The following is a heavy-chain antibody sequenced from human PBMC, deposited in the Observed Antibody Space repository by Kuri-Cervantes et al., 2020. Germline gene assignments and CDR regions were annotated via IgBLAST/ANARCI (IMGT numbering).Heavy chain of an antibody. J-gene: IGHJ4*02. CDR1: GGSISSGGYS. CDR3: ARDPGYSGYDWTLDY. V-gene: IGHV4-30-2*01. Sequence: SQTLSLTCAVSGGSISSGGYSWSWIRQPPGKGLEWIGYIYHSGSTYYNPSLKSRVTISVDRSKNQFSLKLSSVTAADTAVYYCARDPGYSGYDWTLDYWGQGTLVTVSS. D-gene: IGHD5-12*01. CDR2: IYHSGST.